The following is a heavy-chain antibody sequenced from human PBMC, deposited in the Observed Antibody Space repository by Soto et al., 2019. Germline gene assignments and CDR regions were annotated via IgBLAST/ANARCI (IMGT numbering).Heavy chain of an antibody. Sequence: QITLKESGPTLVKPTQTLTLTCTFSGFSLSTTGVGVGWIRQPPGKALEWLALIYWDDDKRYSPSLKSRLTIPKDTSKNQVVLTMTNMDPVDTATYYCAHVNPQYDSNYFDPGGQGTLVTVSS. CDR3: AHVNPQYDSNYFDP. V-gene: IGHV2-5*02. CDR2: IYWDDDK. J-gene: IGHJ5*02. D-gene: IGHD1-1*01. CDR1: GFSLSTTGVG.